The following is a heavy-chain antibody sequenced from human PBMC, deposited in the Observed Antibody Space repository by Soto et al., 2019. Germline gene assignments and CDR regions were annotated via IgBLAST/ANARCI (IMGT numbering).Heavy chain of an antibody. CDR1: GGSLSDYY. Sequence: PSETLSLTCEVYGGSLSDYYWGWIRQPPGKGLEWIGYVYHTGRTSYNPSLKSRVSISMDTSKNQFSLNLDSVTAADTAVYFCARDFAYFDSWGQGTLVTVSS. CDR3: ARDFAYFDS. D-gene: IGHD3-3*01. J-gene: IGHJ4*02. CDR2: VYHTGRT. V-gene: IGHV4-34*11.